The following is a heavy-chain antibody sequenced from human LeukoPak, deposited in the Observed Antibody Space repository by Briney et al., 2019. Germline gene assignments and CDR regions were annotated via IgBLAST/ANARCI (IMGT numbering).Heavy chain of an antibody. J-gene: IGHJ4*02. CDR3: ARDAGYGYDRFDY. CDR1: GFTFSSYA. Sequence: GGSLRLSCAASGFTFSSYAMSWVRQTPGKGLEWVSSINDSGGSTYYADSVKGRFTISSDSSKNTLYLQMNSLRAEDTAVYYCARDAGYGYDRFDYWGQGTQVTVSS. D-gene: IGHD5-18*01. V-gene: IGHV3-23*01. CDR2: INDSGGST.